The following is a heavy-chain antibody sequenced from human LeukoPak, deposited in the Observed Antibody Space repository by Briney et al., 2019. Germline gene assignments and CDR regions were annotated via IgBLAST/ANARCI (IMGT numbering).Heavy chain of an antibody. J-gene: IGHJ4*02. Sequence: PGGSLRLSCAASGFTFSSYAMSWVRQAPGKGLEWVSYISGSTTTIYYADSVKGRFTISRDNAKNSVYLQMNSLRAEDTAVYFCARDFCSGSSCRLDYWGQGTLVTVSS. CDR3: ARDFCSGSSCRLDY. CDR1: GFTFSSYA. V-gene: IGHV3-48*01. CDR2: ISGSTTTI. D-gene: IGHD2-2*01.